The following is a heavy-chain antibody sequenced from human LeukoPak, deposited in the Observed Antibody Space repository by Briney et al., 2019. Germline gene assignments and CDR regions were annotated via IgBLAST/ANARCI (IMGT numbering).Heavy chain of an antibody. V-gene: IGHV3-33*01. CDR1: GFTFSKYG. Sequence: SGGSLRLSCAASGFTFSKYGINWVRQAPGEGLEWVAIIWYDGSNKYFAESVMGRFTISKDNSKNTVYLQMNSLRIEDTAVYYCARAGIDNALDYWGQGTQVTVSS. D-gene: IGHD2-2*01. CDR3: ARAGIDNALDY. CDR2: IWYDGSNK. J-gene: IGHJ4*02.